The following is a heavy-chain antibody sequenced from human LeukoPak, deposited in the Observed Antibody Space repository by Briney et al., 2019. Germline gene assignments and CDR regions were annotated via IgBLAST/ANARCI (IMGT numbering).Heavy chain of an antibody. Sequence: SETLSLTCTVSGGSISSGDYYWSWIRQPPGKGLEWIGYIYYSGSTYYNPSLKSRVTISVDTSKNQFSLKLSSVTAADTAVYYCARAVVRWLQPFVYWGQGTLVTVSS. V-gene: IGHV4-30-4*01. D-gene: IGHD5-24*01. J-gene: IGHJ4*02. CDR3: ARAVVRWLQPFVY. CDR2: IYYSGST. CDR1: GGSISSGDYY.